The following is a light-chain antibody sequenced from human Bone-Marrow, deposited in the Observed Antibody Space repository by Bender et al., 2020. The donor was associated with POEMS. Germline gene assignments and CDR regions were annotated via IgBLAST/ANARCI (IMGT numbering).Light chain of an antibody. CDR3: QSYDRGLSASV. Sequence: QSALTQPASVSGSPGQSITISCTGTSSDVGGYNYVSWYQQHPGKAPKLMISDVSNRPSGVSDRFSGSKSGSSASLAITGLQAEDEADYFCQSYDRGLSASVFGGGTRLTVL. J-gene: IGLJ2*01. V-gene: IGLV2-14*01. CDR2: DVS. CDR1: SSDVGGYNY.